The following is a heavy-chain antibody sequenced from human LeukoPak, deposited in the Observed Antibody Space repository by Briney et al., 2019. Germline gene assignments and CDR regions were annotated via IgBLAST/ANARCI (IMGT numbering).Heavy chain of an antibody. CDR2: TYTSGST. CDR1: GGSISSYD. V-gene: IGHV4-4*07. J-gene: IGHJ4*02. D-gene: IGHD6-19*01. Sequence: SETLSLTCTVSGGSISSYDWSWIRQPAGKGLEWIGRTYTSGSTNYNPSLKSRVTMSVDMSKNQFSLKLSSMIAADTAVYYCARSYSTGWYYFDYWGQGTLVTVSS. CDR3: ARSYSTGWYYFDY.